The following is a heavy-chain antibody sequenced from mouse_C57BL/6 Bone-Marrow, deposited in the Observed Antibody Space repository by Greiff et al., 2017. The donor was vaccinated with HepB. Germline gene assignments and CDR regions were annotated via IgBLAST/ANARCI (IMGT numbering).Heavy chain of an antibody. CDR2: IDPSDSYT. J-gene: IGHJ2*01. D-gene: IGHD1-1*01. Sequence: QVQLKQPGAELVKPGASVKLSCKASGYTFTSYWMQWVNQRPGQGLEWIGEIDPSDSYTNYNQKFKGKATLTVDTSSSTAYMQLSSLTSEDSAVYYCARERNYYGSLDYWGQGTTLTVSS. CDR3: ARERNYYGSLDY. V-gene: IGHV1-50*01. CDR1: GYTFTSYW.